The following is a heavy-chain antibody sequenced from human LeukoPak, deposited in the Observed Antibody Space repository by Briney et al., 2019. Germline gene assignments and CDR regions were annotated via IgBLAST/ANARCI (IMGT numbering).Heavy chain of an antibody. CDR3: ARALGYCSGGSCYQWSYYFDY. Sequence: ASVKASCKASGYTFTGYYMHWVRQAPGQGLEWMGWINPNSGGTNYAQKFQGRVTMTRDTSISTAYMELSRLRSDDTAVYYCARALGYCSGGSCYQWSYYFDYWGQGTLVTVSS. CDR1: GYTFTGYY. V-gene: IGHV1-2*02. D-gene: IGHD2-15*01. J-gene: IGHJ4*02. CDR2: INPNSGGT.